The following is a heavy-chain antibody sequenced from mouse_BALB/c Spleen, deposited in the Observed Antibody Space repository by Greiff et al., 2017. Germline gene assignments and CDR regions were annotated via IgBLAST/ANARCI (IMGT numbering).Heavy chain of an antibody. CDR2: INPSSGYT. V-gene: IGHV1-4*01. CDR1: GYTFTSYT. CDR3: ARVHDGYYAMDY. Sequence: VQLQQSGAELARPGASVKMSCTASGYTFTSYTMHWVKQRPGQGLEWIGYINPSSGYTNYNQKFKDKATLTADKSSSTAYMQLSSLTSEDSAVYYCARVHDGYYAMDYWGQGTSVTVSS. J-gene: IGHJ4*01. D-gene: IGHD2-3*01.